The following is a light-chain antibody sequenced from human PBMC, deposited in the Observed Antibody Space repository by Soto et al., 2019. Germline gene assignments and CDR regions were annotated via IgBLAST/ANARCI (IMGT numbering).Light chain of an antibody. Sequence: EIVLTQSPTTLSLSPGERATLSCRASQSVSSSLAWYQQKPGQAPRLLIYDASNRATDIPARFSGSGSGTDFTLTITRLEYGDYAVYFCKQRSNGTLYTFGQGTKLEIK. CDR1: QSVSSS. CDR2: DAS. J-gene: IGKJ2*01. V-gene: IGKV3-11*01. CDR3: KQRSNGTLYT.